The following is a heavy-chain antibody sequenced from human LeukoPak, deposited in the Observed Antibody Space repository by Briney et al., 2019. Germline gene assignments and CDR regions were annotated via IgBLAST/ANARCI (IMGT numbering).Heavy chain of an antibody. V-gene: IGHV3-23*01. CDR2: ISGSGDSA. CDR1: GFPFSSYE. J-gene: IGHJ6*02. Sequence: GGSLRLSCAASGFPFSSYEMTWVRQAPGKGLEWVSSISGSGDSAYYAGSVKGRFTISRDNSKNEVYLQMSSLRAEDTAIYYCAKEMGDYIDYYYYSGVDVWGHWTTVTVSS. D-gene: IGHD4-11*01. CDR3: AKEMGDYIDYYYYSGVDV.